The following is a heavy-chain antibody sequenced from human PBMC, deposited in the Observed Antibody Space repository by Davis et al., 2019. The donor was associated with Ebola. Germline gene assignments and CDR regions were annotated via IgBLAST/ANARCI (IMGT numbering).Heavy chain of an antibody. J-gene: IGHJ4*02. V-gene: IGHV3-23*01. D-gene: IGHD2-2*03. CDR2: ISGSGGST. CDR1: GFTFSSYA. CDR3: AKDWGEMDIVVVPAAADY. Sequence: GGSLRLSCAASGFTFSSYAMSWVRQAPGKGLEWVSAISGSGGSTYYADSVKGRFTISRDNSKNTLYLQMNSLRAEDTAVYYCAKDWGEMDIVVVPAAADYWGQGTLVTVSS.